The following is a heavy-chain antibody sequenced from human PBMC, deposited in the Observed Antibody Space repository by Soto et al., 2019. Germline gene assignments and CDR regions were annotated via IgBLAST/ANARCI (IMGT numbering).Heavy chain of an antibody. Sequence: QAHLVQSGAEVKKPGASVRVSCKTSGYTFTNSGITWVRQAPGQGLEWMGWISAKNGNPNYAQNLQGRVTMTIDTSTTTAYMELRSLRSDYTSVYYCAASVNYDSRGYLIYYFDYWCQGTLVTVSS. CDR2: ISAKNGNP. CDR1: GYTFTNSG. D-gene: IGHD3-22*01. J-gene: IGHJ4*02. V-gene: IGHV1-18*01. CDR3: AASVNYDSRGYLIYYFDY.